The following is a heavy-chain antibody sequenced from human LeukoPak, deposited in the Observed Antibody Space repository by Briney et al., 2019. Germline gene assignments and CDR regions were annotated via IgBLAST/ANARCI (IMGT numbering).Heavy chain of an antibody. D-gene: IGHD5-18*01. V-gene: IGHV3-43*02. CDR1: GFTFDEYA. CDR3: AKDLTQLYLAFDY. Sequence: PGGSLRLSCAASGFTFDEYAIHWVRQAPGKGLEWVSLISEDGSRTYYADSVKGRFTISRDNSKDSLYLQMNSQRTEDTAFYYCAKDLTQLYLAFDYWGQGTLVTVSS. J-gene: IGHJ4*02. CDR2: ISEDGSRT.